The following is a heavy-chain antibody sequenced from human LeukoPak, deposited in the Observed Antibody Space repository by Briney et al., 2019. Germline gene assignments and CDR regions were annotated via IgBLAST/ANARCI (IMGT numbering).Heavy chain of an antibody. V-gene: IGHV1-8*02. J-gene: IGHJ4*02. D-gene: IGHD5-18*01. CDR2: MNPNSGNT. CDR3: ARGAGYSSAPAY. Sequence: GASVKVSCKASGYTFTSYGISWVRRAPGQGLEWMGWMNPNSGNTGYAQKFQGRVTMTRNTSISTAYMDLSSLRSEDTAVYYCARGAGYSSAPAYWGQGTLVTVSS. CDR1: GYTFTSYG.